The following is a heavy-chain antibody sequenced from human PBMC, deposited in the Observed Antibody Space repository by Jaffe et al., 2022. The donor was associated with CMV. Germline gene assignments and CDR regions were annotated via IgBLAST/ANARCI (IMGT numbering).Heavy chain of an antibody. CDR3: ARERVLMPYYYGMDV. CDR2: IYYSGST. D-gene: IGHD2-8*01. CDR1: GDSISSDS. J-gene: IGHJ6*02. V-gene: IGHV4-59*01. Sequence: QVQLQESGPGLVKPSETLSLTCSVSGDSISSDSWSWIRQPPGKGLEWIGYIYYSGSTNYNPSLKSRVTISVDTSKNQFSLKLSSVTAADTAVYYCARERVLMPYYYGMDVWGQGTTVTVSS.